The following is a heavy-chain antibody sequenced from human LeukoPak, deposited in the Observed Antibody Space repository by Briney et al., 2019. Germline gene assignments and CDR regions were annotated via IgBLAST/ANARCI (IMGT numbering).Heavy chain of an antibody. CDR2: IKSKTDGGTT. CDR3: TTGHNYGSGRDYYYYGMDV. CDR1: GFTFSSYS. D-gene: IGHD3-10*01. Sequence: PGGSLRLSCAASGFTFSSYSMNWVRQAPGKGLEWVGRIKSKTDGGTTDYAAPVKGRFTISRDDSKNTLYLQMNSLKTEDTAVYYCTTGHNYGSGRDYYYYGMDVWGQGTTVTVSS. V-gene: IGHV3-15*01. J-gene: IGHJ6*02.